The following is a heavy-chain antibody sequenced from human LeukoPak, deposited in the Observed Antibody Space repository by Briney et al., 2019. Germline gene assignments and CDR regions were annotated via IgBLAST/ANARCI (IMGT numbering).Heavy chain of an antibody. Sequence: ASVKVSCKASGYTFTSYYMRWVRQAPGQGLEWMGIINPSGGSTSYAQKFQGRVTMTRDTSTSTVYMELSSLRSEDTAVYYCARALGDYVWGSYRSFDYWGQGTLVTVSS. J-gene: IGHJ4*02. CDR3: ARALGDYVWGSYRSFDY. CDR1: GYTFTSYY. CDR2: INPSGGST. V-gene: IGHV1-46*01. D-gene: IGHD3-16*02.